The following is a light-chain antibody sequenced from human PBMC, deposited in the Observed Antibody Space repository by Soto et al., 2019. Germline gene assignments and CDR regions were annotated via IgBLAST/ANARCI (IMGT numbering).Light chain of an antibody. V-gene: IGKV1-5*03. Sequence: DIQMTQSPSTLSGSVGDRVTITCRASQTISSWLAWYQQKPGKAPKLLIYKASTLKSGVPSRFSGSGSGTEFTLTISSLQPEDFATYYCQQYNSYSEAVGQGTKVDIK. CDR2: KAS. CDR3: QQYNSYSEA. J-gene: IGKJ1*01. CDR1: QTISSW.